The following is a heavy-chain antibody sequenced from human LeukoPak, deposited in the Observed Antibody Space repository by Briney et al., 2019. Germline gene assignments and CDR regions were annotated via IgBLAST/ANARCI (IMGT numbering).Heavy chain of an antibody. CDR1: GFTFSSYA. CDR3: ARDALITMIVVGPIDY. D-gene: IGHD3-22*01. J-gene: IGHJ4*02. Sequence: PGGSLRLSCAASGFTFSSYAMHWVRQAPGKGLEWVAVISYDGSNKYYADSVKGRFTISRDNSKNTLYLQMNSLRAEDTAVHYCARDALITMIVVGPIDYWGQGTLVTVSS. CDR2: ISYDGSNK. V-gene: IGHV3-30-3*01.